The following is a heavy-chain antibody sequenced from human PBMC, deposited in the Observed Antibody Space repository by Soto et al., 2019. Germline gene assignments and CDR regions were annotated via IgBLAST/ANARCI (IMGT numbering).Heavy chain of an antibody. D-gene: IGHD4-17*01. CDR3: ARDDYGDYYGMDV. J-gene: IGHJ6*02. CDR1: GFTFSSYS. V-gene: IGHV3-21*01. CDR2: ISSSSSYI. Sequence: EVQLVESGGGLVKPGGSLRLSCAASGFTFSSYSMNWVRQAPGKGLEWVSSISSSSSYIYYADSVKGRVTISRDNAKNSLYLQMNSLRAEDTAVYYCARDDYGDYYGMDVWGQGTTVTVSS.